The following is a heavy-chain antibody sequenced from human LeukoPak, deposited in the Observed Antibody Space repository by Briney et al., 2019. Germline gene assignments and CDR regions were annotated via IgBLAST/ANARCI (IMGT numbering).Heavy chain of an antibody. CDR2: INPNSGGT. J-gene: IGHJ4*02. Sequence: ASVKVSCKASGYTFTGYYMHWVRQAPGQGLEWMGWINPNSGGTNYAQKFQGRVTMTRDTSISTAYMELSRLRSDDTAVYYCAREAYSSSRYQWNWGQGTLVTVSS. D-gene: IGHD6-13*01. CDR3: AREAYSSSRYQWN. CDR1: GYTFTGYY. V-gene: IGHV1-2*02.